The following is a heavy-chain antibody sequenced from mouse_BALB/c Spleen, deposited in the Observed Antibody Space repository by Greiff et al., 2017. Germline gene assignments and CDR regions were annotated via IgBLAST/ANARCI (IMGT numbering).Heavy chain of an antibody. CDR2: IDPANGNT. CDR3: ASYRYDAMDY. D-gene: IGHD2-14*01. V-gene: IGHV14-3*02. Sequence: VQLQQSGAELVKPGASVKLSCTASGFNIKDTYMHWVKQRPEQGLEWIGRIDPANGNTKYDPKFQGKATITADTSSNTAYLQLSSLTSEDTAVYYCASYRYDAMDYWGQGTSVTVSS. CDR1: GFNIKDTY. J-gene: IGHJ4*01.